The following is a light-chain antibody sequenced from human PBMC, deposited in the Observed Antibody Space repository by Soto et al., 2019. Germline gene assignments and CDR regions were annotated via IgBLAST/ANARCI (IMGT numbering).Light chain of an antibody. Sequence: DIVMTQSPDSLAVSLGERATINCKSARSVLYSSDNKKYLAWYQQKPGQPPKLLIYWASTRESGVPDRFSGSGSGTDFTLTISSLQAEDVAVYYCQQHYSSPLTFGGGTKVETK. CDR3: QQHYSSPLT. V-gene: IGKV4-1*01. J-gene: IGKJ4*01. CDR2: WAS. CDR1: RSVLYSSDNKKY.